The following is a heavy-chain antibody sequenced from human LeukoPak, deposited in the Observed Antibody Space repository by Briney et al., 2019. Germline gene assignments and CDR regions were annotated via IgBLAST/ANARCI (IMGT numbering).Heavy chain of an antibody. V-gene: IGHV4-4*07. D-gene: IGHD4-17*01. Sequence: SETLSLTCSVPGVSISAYYWSWIRQPAGKGLEWIGRIYPGESIYASENTNSHPSLKSRVSMSGEPSKNQVSLKLRSVAAADTAVYYCARAPTTVTTIFDSWGQGTLVTVSS. CDR2: IYPGESIYASENT. J-gene: IGHJ4*02. CDR1: GVSISAYY. CDR3: ARAPTTVTTIFDS.